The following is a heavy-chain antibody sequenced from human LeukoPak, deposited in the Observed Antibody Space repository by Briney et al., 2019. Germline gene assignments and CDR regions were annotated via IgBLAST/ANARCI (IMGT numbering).Heavy chain of an antibody. V-gene: IGHV1-2*02. Sequence: ASVKVSCKASGYTFTGYYMHWVRQAPGQGLEWMGWINPNSGGTNYAQKFQGRVTMTRDTSISTAYMELSRLRSDDTAVYYCARAPRFLGWLLQDYYYYYMDVWGKGTTVTVSS. CDR3: ARAPRFLGWLLQDYYYYYMDV. CDR1: GYTFTGYY. CDR2: INPNSGGT. D-gene: IGHD3-3*01. J-gene: IGHJ6*03.